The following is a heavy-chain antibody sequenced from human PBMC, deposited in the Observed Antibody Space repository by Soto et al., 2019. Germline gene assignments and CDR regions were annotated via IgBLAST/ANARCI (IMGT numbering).Heavy chain of an antibody. CDR2: IVVGSGNT. J-gene: IGHJ4*02. CDR3: AAVPIYNWNYVAGYYFHY. CDR1: GFTFTSSA. V-gene: IGHV1-58*02. Sequence: SVKVSWKASGFTFTSSAMQWVRQARGQRLEWIGWIVVGSGNTNYAQKFQERVTITRDMSTSTAYMELSSLRSEDTAVYYCAAVPIYNWNYVAGYYFHYWGREPWSPSPQ. D-gene: IGHD1-7*01.